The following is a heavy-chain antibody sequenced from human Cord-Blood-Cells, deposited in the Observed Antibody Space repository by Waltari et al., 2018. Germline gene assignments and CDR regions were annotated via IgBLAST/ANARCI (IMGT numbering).Heavy chain of an antibody. V-gene: IGHV1-2*02. J-gene: IGHJ4*02. CDR1: GYTFTGYY. CDR3: ARDFSGYAPS. Sequence: QVQLVQSGAEVKKPGASVKVACKASGYTFTGYYMHWVRQAPGQGLEWMGWINPKRGGTNHAQKFQGRVTMTRDTSISTAYMELSRLRSDDTAVYYCARDFSGYAPSWGQGTLVTVSS. CDR2: INPKRGGT. D-gene: IGHD5-12*01.